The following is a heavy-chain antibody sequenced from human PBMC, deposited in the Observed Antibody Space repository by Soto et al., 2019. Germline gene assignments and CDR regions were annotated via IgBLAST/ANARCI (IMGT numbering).Heavy chain of an antibody. J-gene: IGHJ6*03. V-gene: IGHV3-21*01. Sequence: EVQLVESGGGLVKPGGSLRLSCAASGFTFSSYSMNWVRQAPGKGLEWVSSISSSSSYIYYADSVKGRFTVSRDYAKHSRSLQMNSLRAEDTAVYYCARVAVAGPDVYYYYMDVWGKGTTVTVSS. CDR1: GFTFSSYS. CDR3: ARVAVAGPDVYYYYMDV. D-gene: IGHD6-19*01. CDR2: ISSSSSYI.